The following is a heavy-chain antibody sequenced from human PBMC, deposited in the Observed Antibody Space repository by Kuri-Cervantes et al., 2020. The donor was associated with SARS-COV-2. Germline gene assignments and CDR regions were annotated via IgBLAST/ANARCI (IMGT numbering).Heavy chain of an antibody. V-gene: IGHV4-4*09. CDR3: ASALAYYSDSSGFTYYFDY. CDR1: GGSISSYY. D-gene: IGHD3-22*01. J-gene: IGHJ4*02. CDR2: MNTSGSA. Sequence: SETLSLTCTVSGGSISSYYWSWIRQPAGKGLEWIGDMNTSGSANYNPSLRSRFTISVDTSKNQFSLKLTSVTAADTAVYYCASALAYYSDSSGFTYYFDYWGQGTQVTVSS.